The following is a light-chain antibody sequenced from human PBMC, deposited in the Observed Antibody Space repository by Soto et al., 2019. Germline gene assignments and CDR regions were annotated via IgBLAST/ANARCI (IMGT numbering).Light chain of an antibody. CDR1: QSVTTNY. V-gene: IGKV3-20*01. CDR2: AAS. J-gene: IGKJ2*01. CDR3: QQYGRSPYT. Sequence: EILLTQSPGTLSLSPGERATLSCRASQSVTTNYVGWYQQKPGQAPRLLIYAASSRATGIPDRFSGSGSGTDFNLTISRLEPEDFAVYYCQQYGRSPYTFGQGTKVDIK.